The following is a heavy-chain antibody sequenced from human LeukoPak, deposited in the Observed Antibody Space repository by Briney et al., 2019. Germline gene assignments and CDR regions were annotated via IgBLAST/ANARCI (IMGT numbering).Heavy chain of an antibody. CDR2: IKQDGSEK. J-gene: IGHJ4*02. Sequence: GGSLRLSCAASRFTFSSYWMSWVRQAPGKGLEWVANIKQDGSEKYYVDSVKGRFTISRDNAKNSLYLQMNSLRAEDTAVYYCARQQWLVDYFDYWGQGTLVTVSS. V-gene: IGHV3-7*01. D-gene: IGHD6-19*01. CDR1: RFTFSSYW. CDR3: ARQQWLVDYFDY.